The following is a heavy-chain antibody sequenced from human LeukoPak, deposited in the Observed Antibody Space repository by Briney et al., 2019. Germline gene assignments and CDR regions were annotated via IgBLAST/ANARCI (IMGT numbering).Heavy chain of an antibody. Sequence: SQTLSLTCVISGHSASSNSAAWHWIWQSPSRGLEWLGRTYYRSKWYNDYAVSVKGRITISADTSKNQFSLQLNSVTPEDTAVYYCARSISGLGDWGQGTLVTVSS. J-gene: IGHJ4*02. CDR2: TYYRSKWYN. V-gene: IGHV6-1*01. D-gene: IGHD3-16*01. CDR3: ARSISGLGD. CDR1: GHSASSNSAA.